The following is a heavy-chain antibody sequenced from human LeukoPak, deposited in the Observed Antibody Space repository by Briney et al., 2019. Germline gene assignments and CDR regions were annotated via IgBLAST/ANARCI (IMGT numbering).Heavy chain of an antibody. CDR1: KFTFSNYG. CDR2: VSSDGGTK. Sequence: GGSLRLSCTASKFTFSNYGMQWVRQAPGKGLEWVAVVSSDGGTKYYADSVKGRFTISRDNAKNSLYLQMNSLRAEDTAVYYCARGGGSYYDSSGYPDYWGQGTLVTVSS. J-gene: IGHJ4*02. V-gene: IGHV3-30*03. CDR3: ARGGGSYYDSSGYPDY. D-gene: IGHD3-22*01.